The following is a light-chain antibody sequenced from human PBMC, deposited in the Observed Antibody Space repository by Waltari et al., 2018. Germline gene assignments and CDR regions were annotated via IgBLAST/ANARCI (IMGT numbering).Light chain of an antibody. V-gene: IGLV2-23*02. CDR2: EVT. Sequence: QSALTQPASVSGPPGQSITISCTGTRSDVGNYDLVSWYQHHPGKVPKLMIYEVTNRPSGVSNRFSGSKSGNTASLTISGLQAEDEADYYCSSYAGNSVLFGGGTKLTVL. CDR1: RSDVGNYDL. J-gene: IGLJ2*01. CDR3: SSYAGNSVL.